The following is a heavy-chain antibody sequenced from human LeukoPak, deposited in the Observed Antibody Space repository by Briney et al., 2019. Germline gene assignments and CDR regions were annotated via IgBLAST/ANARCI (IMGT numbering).Heavy chain of an antibody. CDR2: IRSKANSYAT. J-gene: IGHJ4*02. Sequence: PGGSLRLSCAASRFTFSGSAMHWVRQASGKGLEWVGRIRSKANSYATAYAASVKGRFTTSRDDSKNTAYLQMNSLKTEDTAVYYCTRFLSGYFHWGQGTLVTVSS. V-gene: IGHV3-73*01. D-gene: IGHD3-3*01. CDR1: RFTFSGSA. CDR3: TRFLSGYFH.